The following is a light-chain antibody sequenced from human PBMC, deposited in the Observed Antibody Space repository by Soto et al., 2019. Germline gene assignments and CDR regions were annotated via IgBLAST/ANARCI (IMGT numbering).Light chain of an antibody. CDR2: EVS. CDR1: SSDVGNSNL. Sequence: QSVLTQPASMSGSPGQSITISCTGTSSDVGNSNLVSWYQQHPGKAPKLIIYEVSKRPSGVSNRFSGSKSGNTASLTISGLQAEDEADYYCCSYAGSSTLDVFGTGTKLTVL. J-gene: IGLJ1*01. V-gene: IGLV2-23*02. CDR3: CSYAGSSTLDV.